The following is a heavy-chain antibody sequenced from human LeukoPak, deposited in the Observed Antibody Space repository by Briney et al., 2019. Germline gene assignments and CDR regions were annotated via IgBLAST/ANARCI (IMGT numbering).Heavy chain of an antibody. V-gene: IGHV4-59*01. Sequence: SETLSLTCTVSGGSISSYYWSWIRQPPGKGLEWIGYIYYSGSTNYNPSLKSRVTISVDTSKNQFSLKLSSVTAADTAVYYCARAQSSGWFNPFFDYWGQGTLVTVSS. J-gene: IGHJ4*02. CDR3: ARAQSSGWFNPFFDY. CDR1: GGSISSYY. D-gene: IGHD6-19*01. CDR2: IYYSGST.